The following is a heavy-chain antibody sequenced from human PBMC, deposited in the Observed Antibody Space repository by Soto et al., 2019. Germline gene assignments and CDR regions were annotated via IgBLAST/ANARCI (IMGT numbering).Heavy chain of an antibody. CDR3: ARNYDILTGYYPDYGMDV. Sequence: GASVKVSCKASGYTFTSYGISWVRQAPGQGLEWMGWISAYNGNTNYAQKLQGRVTMTTDTSTSTAYTELRSLRSDDTAVYYCARNYDILTGYYPDYGMDVWGQGTTVTVSS. D-gene: IGHD3-9*01. CDR1: GYTFTSYG. CDR2: ISAYNGNT. J-gene: IGHJ6*02. V-gene: IGHV1-18*01.